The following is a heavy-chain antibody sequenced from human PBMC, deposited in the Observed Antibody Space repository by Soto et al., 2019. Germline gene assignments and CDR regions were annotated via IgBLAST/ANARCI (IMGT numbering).Heavy chain of an antibody. CDR3: AGEGVVVVIAAIEGIDG. D-gene: IGHD2-15*01. Sequence: PGRYPRLSCAASEFTFNSYEMNCVRQAPGKGLEWVSYISSSGSTIYYADSVKGRFTISRDNAKNSLYLQMNSLRAEDTAVYYWAGEGVVVVIAAIEGIDGGGHGPT. CDR1: EFTFNSYE. CDR2: ISSSGSTI. J-gene: IGHJ6*02. V-gene: IGHV3-48*03.